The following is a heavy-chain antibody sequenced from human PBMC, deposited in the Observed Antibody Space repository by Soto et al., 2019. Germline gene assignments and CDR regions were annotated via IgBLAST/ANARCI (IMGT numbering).Heavy chain of an antibody. D-gene: IGHD6-13*01. Sequence: GESLKISCKGSGYSFTSYWIGWVRQMPGKGLEWMGIIYPGDSDTRYSPSFQGQVTISADKSISTAYLQWSSLKASDTAFYCCASRNGGSAAAGRVGAFDIWGQGTMVTVSS. CDR1: GYSFTSYW. CDR2: IYPGDSDT. V-gene: IGHV5-51*01. J-gene: IGHJ3*02. CDR3: ASRNGGSAAAGRVGAFDI.